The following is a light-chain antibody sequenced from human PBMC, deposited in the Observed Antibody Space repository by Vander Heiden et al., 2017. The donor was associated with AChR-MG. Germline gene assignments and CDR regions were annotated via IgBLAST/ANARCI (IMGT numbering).Light chain of an antibody. J-gene: IGKJ4*01. CDR3: HQRNNWPLT. V-gene: IGKV3-11*01. CDR1: QSVSTY. Sequence: ETVLTQSPATLSVSPGERVTLSCRASQSVSTYLAWYQQKPGQIPRLLIYDASYRASGVPVRFSGSGSGTAFTLTIISLEPEDFAVYYCHQRNNWPLTFGGGTKLEI. CDR2: DAS.